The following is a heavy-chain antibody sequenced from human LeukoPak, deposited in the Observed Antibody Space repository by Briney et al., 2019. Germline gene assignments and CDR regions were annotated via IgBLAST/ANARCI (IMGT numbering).Heavy chain of an antibody. V-gene: IGHV1-46*01. CDR3: ARVRDGNTVDFDY. CDR2: INPSGGST. Sequence: ASVKVSCKASGYTFTRYYMNWVRQAPGQGLEWMGIINPSGGSTNYAQKFQGRVTMTRDTSTSTIYMEVSSLRSEDTAVYYCARVRDGNTVDFDYWGQGTLVTVSS. D-gene: IGHD5-24*01. CDR1: GYTFTRYY. J-gene: IGHJ4*02.